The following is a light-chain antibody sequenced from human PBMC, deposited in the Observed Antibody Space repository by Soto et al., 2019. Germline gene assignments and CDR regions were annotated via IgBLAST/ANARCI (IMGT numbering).Light chain of an antibody. CDR3: AAWGDSLNTWV. Sequence: QSVLTQPPSVSAAPGQKVTISCSGSSSNIGNNYVSWYQQLPGTAPKLLIYDNNKRPSGVPDRFSGSKSGTSASLAISGLQAEDEADYFCAAWGDSLNTWVFGGGTKVTVL. V-gene: IGLV1-51*01. CDR1: SSNIGNNY. CDR2: DNN. J-gene: IGLJ3*02.